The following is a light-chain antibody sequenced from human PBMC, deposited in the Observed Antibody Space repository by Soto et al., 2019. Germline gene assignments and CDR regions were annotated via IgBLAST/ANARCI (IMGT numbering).Light chain of an antibody. V-gene: IGLV2-14*01. Sequence: QSALTQPASVPGSPGQSITISCTGTSSDVGGYNYVSWYQQHPGKAPKLMIYEVSNRPSGVSNRFSGSKSGNTASLTISGPQAEDAADYCSCSSTSSPYVLGTGTKVTVL. J-gene: IGLJ1*01. CDR1: SSDVGGYNY. CDR3: CSSTSSPYV. CDR2: EVS.